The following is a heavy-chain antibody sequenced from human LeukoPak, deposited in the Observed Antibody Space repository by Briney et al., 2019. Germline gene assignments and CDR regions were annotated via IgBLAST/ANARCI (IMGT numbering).Heavy chain of an antibody. CDR1: GYTFTGYF. CDR3: AREGREMATIPFDY. Sequence: GASVKVSCKASGYTFTGYFIHWVRQATGPGLEWMGCINPKNGDTNYAQNFQGRVTMTRDTSISTAYMELRSLRSDDTAVYYCAREGREMATIPFDYWGQGTLVTVSS. J-gene: IGHJ4*02. V-gene: IGHV1-2*02. CDR2: INPKNGDT. D-gene: IGHD5-24*01.